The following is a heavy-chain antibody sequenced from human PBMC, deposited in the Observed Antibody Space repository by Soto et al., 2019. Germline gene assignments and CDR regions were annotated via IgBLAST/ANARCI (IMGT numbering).Heavy chain of an antibody. J-gene: IGHJ4*02. CDR2: ISTGSGYI. CDR3: ARDRKASQGFPTDNFDY. Sequence: EVQLVESGGGLVKPGGSLRLSCATSGFTFSSYNMNWVRQAPGKGLEWVSSISTGSGYIYYADSVKGRFTISRENTNNPLYLQMNSLRAEDTAVYYCARDRKASQGFPTDNFDYWGQGTLVSVSS. D-gene: IGHD2-15*01. V-gene: IGHV3-21*01. CDR1: GFTFSSYN.